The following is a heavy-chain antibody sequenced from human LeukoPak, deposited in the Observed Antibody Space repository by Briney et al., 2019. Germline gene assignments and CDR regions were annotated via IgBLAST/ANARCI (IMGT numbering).Heavy chain of an antibody. Sequence: GGSLRLSRAASGFTFSSYSMNWVRQAPGKGLEWVSYISSSSSTIYYADSVKGRFTISRDNAKNSLYLQMNSLRAEDTAVYYCARDPPYYGMDVWGQGTTVTVSS. V-gene: IGHV3-48*01. J-gene: IGHJ6*02. CDR1: GFTFSSYS. CDR3: ARDPPYYGMDV. CDR2: ISSSSSTI.